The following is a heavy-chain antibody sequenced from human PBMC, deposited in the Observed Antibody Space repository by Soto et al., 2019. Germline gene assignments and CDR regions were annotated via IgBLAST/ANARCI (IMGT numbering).Heavy chain of an antibody. V-gene: IGHV3-7*01. CDR2: IKQDGSEK. J-gene: IGHJ5*02. CDR1: GFTFSSYW. Sequence: PGGSLRLSCAASGFTFSSYWMSWVRQAPGKGLEWVANIKQDGSEKYYVDSVKGRFTISRDNAKNSLYLQMNSLRAEDTAVYYCARGGGLRWENWFDPWGQGTLVTVSS. CDR3: ARGGGLRWENWFDP. D-gene: IGHD5-12*01.